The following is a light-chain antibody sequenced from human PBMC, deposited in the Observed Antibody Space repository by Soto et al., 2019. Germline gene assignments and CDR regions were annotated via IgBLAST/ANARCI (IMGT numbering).Light chain of an antibody. J-gene: IGKJ4*01. CDR1: QTISNY. V-gene: IGKV1-39*01. Sequence: DIQMTQSPSSLSESIGDRVNITCRSSQTISNYLNWYQQKPGKAPNLLIYDASTLQSGVPSRFSGSGSGTDFTLSISSLQPEDFATYYCQQSYNTPLTFGGGTKVEIK. CDR2: DAS. CDR3: QQSYNTPLT.